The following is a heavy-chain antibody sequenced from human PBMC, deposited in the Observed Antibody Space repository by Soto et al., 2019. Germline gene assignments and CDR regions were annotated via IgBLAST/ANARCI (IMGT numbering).Heavy chain of an antibody. V-gene: IGHV3-48*01. J-gene: IGHJ4*02. CDR1: GFVFTSHS. Sequence: DVQLVESGGDLEQPGGSLRLSCAASGFVFTSHSLNWVRQAPGKGLEWVSYISSSFTIYYADSVKGRFTVSRDNAKNSLYLQMTSLRVEDTAVYYCARDSFDYYDSSGPPDYWGQGTLVTVST. D-gene: IGHD3-22*01. CDR3: ARDSFDYYDSSGPPDY. CDR2: ISSSFTI.